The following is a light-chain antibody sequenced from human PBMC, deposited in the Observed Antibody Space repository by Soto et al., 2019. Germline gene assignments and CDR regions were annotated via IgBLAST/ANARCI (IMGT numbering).Light chain of an antibody. CDR1: QSLVHSAGNTY. J-gene: IGKJ2*01. CDR3: MQATQFPHYT. Sequence: DIVMTQTPLSSPVTRGQPASISCRSSQSLVHSAGNTYLSWLHQRPGQPPRLLIYKVSHRLSGVPDRFSGSGAGTHFTLKISRVEAEDVGVYYCMQATQFPHYTFGQGTKLEIK. V-gene: IGKV2-24*01. CDR2: KVS.